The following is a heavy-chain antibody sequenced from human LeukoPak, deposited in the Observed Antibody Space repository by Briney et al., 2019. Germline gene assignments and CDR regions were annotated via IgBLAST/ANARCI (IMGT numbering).Heavy chain of an antibody. CDR1: GFTFSNAW. CDR2: IKSRTDGGTT. D-gene: IGHD3-22*01. Sequence: GGSLRLSCAASGFTFSNAWMSWVRQAPGKGLEWVGRIKSRTDGGTTDYAAPVKGRFTISRDDSKNTLYLQMNSLKTEDTAVYYCTTWYYYDSSGYYMVDFDYWGQGTLVTVSS. CDR3: TTWYYYDSSGYYMVDFDY. V-gene: IGHV3-15*01. J-gene: IGHJ4*02.